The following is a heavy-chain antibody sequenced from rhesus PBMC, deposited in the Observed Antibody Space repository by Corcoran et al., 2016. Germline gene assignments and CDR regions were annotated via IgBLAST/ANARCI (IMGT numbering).Heavy chain of an antibody. CDR2: TQGPAATT. Sequence: QGQLQESGPGRVKPSETRARTCTVSGGPISDRYYWSWIRQPPGKGLEWMGRTQGPAATTNPPPSRILRATLSADTSKDQLSLNLRSVTAADPAVDCGAGALYRSGLGYWGQGVLVTVSS. CDR3: AGALYRSGLGY. J-gene: IGHJ4*01. CDR1: GGPISDRYY. D-gene: IGHD6-31*01. V-gene: IGHV4-143*01.